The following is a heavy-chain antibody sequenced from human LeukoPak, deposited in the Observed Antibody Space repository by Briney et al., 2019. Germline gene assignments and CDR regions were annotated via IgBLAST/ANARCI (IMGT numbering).Heavy chain of an antibody. CDR2: IWYDGSNK. D-gene: IGHD3-22*01. V-gene: IGHV3-33*01. J-gene: IGHJ4*02. CDR1: GFTFSSYG. CDR3: ARDYDSSGFSPSN. Sequence: GGSLRLSCAASGFTFSSYGMHWVRQAPGKGLEWVAVIWYDGSNKYYADSVKGRFTISRDNSKNTLYLQMNSLRAEDTAVYYCARDYDSSGFSPSNWGQGTLVTVSS.